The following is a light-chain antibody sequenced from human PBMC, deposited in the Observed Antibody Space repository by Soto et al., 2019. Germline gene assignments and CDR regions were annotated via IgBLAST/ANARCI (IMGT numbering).Light chain of an antibody. CDR3: TSYTGSNTLL. CDR2: DVS. Sequence: QSALTQPASVSGSPGQSITISCTGTIRDIGNYNYVSWYQRHPGKAPKLMIYDVSVWPSGVSNRFSGSKSGNTASLTISGLQSEDEADYYCTSYTGSNTLLFGGGTKLTVL. CDR1: IRDIGNYNY. J-gene: IGLJ2*01. V-gene: IGLV2-14*03.